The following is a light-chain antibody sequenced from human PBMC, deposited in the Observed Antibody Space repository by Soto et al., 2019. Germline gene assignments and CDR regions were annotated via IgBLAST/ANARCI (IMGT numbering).Light chain of an antibody. CDR2: GNS. CDR3: QSYDSSPSAYV. Sequence: QSVLTQPPSVSGAPGQRVTISCTGSSSNIGAGYDVHWYQQLPETAPKLLIYGNSNRPSGVPDRFSGSKSGTSASLAITGLQAEDEADYYCQSYDSSPSAYVFGTGTKVTVL. J-gene: IGLJ1*01. CDR1: SSNIGAGYD. V-gene: IGLV1-40*01.